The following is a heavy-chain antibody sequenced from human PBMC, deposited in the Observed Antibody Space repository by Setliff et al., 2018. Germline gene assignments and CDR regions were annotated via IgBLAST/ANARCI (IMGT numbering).Heavy chain of an antibody. D-gene: IGHD3-22*01. V-gene: IGHV1-18*01. CDR3: ARERAYDGLNYYGMDV. CDR1: GYSFTSYG. Sequence: ASVKVSCKTSGYSFTSYGISWVRQAPGQGLEWMGWISADNGHTNIVKNFQGRVTMTTDTTTSTAYMELRSLRFDDTAVCYCARERAYDGLNYYGMDVWG. J-gene: IGHJ6*01. CDR2: ISADNGHT.